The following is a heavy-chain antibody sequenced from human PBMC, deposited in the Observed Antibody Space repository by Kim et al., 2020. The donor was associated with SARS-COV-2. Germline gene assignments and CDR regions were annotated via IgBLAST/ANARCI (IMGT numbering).Heavy chain of an antibody. Sequence: GGSLRLSCTASGFTFGDYAMSWFRQAPGKGLEWVGFIRSKAYGGTTEYAASVKGRFTISRDDSKSIAYLQMNSLKTEDTAVYYCTRVHLGTYYGSGSDKENWFDPWGQGTLVTVSS. D-gene: IGHD3-10*01. V-gene: IGHV3-49*03. J-gene: IGHJ5*02. CDR1: GFTFGDYA. CDR3: TRVHLGTYYGSGSDKENWFDP. CDR2: IRSKAYGGTT.